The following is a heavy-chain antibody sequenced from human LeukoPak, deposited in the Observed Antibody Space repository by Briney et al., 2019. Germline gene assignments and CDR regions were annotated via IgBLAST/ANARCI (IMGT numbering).Heavy chain of an antibody. CDR1: GVSPITYY. V-gene: IGHV4-59*13. D-gene: IGHD3-10*01. J-gene: IGHJ4*02. Sequence: SETLSLTCAVPGVSPITYYGSWIRQTLGKGLEWSGHIYHSASTNYNPSLMSRVTISVDTSTHKSSLKLTSVTAAATAVYFFTGEAIYYGSGSYFEGSFDYWGQGPRDTVSS. CDR3: TGEAIYYGSGSYFEGSFDY. CDR2: IYHSAST.